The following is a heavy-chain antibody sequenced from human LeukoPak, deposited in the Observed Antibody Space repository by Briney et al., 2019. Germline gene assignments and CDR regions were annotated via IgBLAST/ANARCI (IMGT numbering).Heavy chain of an antibody. CDR3: ARVGGSGWHIYYCGMDV. CDR2: IYSGGST. V-gene: IGHV3-53*01. D-gene: IGHD6-19*01. J-gene: IGHJ6*02. CDR1: GFTVSSNY. Sequence: GGSLRLSCAASGFTVSSNYMSWVRQAPGKGLEWVSVIYSGGSTYYADSVKGRFTISRDNSKNTLYLQMNSLRAEDTAVYYCARVGGSGWHIYYCGMDVWGQGTTVTVSS.